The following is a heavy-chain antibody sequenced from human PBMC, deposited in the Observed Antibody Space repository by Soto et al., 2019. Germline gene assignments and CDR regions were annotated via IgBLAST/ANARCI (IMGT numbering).Heavy chain of an antibody. CDR1: GYTFTSYG. CDR2: ISGYNGNT. J-gene: IGHJ5*02. V-gene: IGHV1-18*01. CDR3: ARHNSQWPNWFDP. Sequence: QVQLVQSGAEVKKPGASVKVSCKASGYTFTSYGISWVRQAPGQGLEWVGWISGYNGNTNYAQKLQGRVPMPTDTSTSTAYMDLRSLRSDDTAVYYCARHNSQWPNWFDPWGQGTLVTVSS. D-gene: IGHD1-1*01.